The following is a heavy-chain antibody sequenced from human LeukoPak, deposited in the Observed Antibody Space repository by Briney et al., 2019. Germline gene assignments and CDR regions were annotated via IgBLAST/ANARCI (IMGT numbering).Heavy chain of an antibody. J-gene: IGHJ4*02. D-gene: IGHD6-6*01. CDR3: AKDSSEYSSPFDY. V-gene: IGHV3-30*18. Sequence: GGSLRLSCAASGFTFSSYGMHWVRQAPGKGLEWVAVISYDGSNKYYADSVKGRFTISRDNSKNTLYLQMNSLRAEDTAVYYCAKDSSEYSSPFDYWGQGTLVTVSS. CDR2: ISYDGSNK. CDR1: GFTFSSYG.